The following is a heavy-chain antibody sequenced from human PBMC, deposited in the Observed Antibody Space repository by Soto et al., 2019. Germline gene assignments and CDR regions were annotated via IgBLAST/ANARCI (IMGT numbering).Heavy chain of an antibody. J-gene: IGHJ5*01. CDR1: GGSISSYY. CDR2: IYYSGST. V-gene: IGHV4-59*01. Sequence: SETLSLTCTVSGGSISSYYWSWIRQPPGKGLEWIGYIYYSGSTNYNPSLKSRVTISVDTSKNQFSLKLSSVTAADTAVYYCARGLGVTSNWFVSWGQGTLVTVSS. D-gene: IGHD3-16*01. CDR3: ARGLGVTSNWFVS.